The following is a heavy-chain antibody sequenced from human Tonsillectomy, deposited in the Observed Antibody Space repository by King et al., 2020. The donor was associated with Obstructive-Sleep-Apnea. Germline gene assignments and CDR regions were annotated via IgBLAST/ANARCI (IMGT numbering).Heavy chain of an antibody. CDR3: SRTPDGYFDY. V-gene: IGHV4-4*02. D-gene: IGHD1-14*01. J-gene: IGHJ4*02. CDR2: ISHSGST. CDR1: GGSISCNNL. Sequence: VQLQESGPGLVKPSGTLSLTCVVSGGSISCNNLWGFVRQPPGKGLEWIGEISHSGSTNYNPSLKSRVTISVDKSKNQFSLKLSSVTAADTAVYYCSRTPDGYFDYWGQGTLVTVSS.